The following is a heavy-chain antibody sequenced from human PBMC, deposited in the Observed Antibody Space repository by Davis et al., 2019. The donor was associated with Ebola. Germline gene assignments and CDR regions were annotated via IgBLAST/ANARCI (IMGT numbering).Heavy chain of an antibody. CDR1: GYTFTSYY. D-gene: IGHD2-15*01. Sequence: ASVKVSCKASGYTFTSYYMHWVRQAPGQGLEWMGIINPSGGSTSYAQKFQGRVTMTRDTSTSTVYMELSSLRSEDTAVYCCATEDCSGGSCFYYYTMDVWGQGTTVTVSS. J-gene: IGHJ6*02. V-gene: IGHV1-46*01. CDR3: ATEDCSGGSCFYYYTMDV. CDR2: INPSGGST.